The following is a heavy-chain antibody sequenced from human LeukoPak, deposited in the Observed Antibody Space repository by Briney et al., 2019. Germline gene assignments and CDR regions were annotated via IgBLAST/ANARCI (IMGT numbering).Heavy chain of an antibody. J-gene: IGHJ5*02. Sequence: GGSLRLSCAASGFTFSSYSMNWVRQAPGKGLEWVSSISSSNSYIYYADSVKGRFTISRDNAKNSLYLQMNSLRAEDTAVYYCARECSITIFGVVPSAFDPWGQGTLVTVSS. CDR1: GFTFSSYS. D-gene: IGHD3-3*01. CDR3: ARECSITIFGVVPSAFDP. CDR2: ISSSNSYI. V-gene: IGHV3-21*01.